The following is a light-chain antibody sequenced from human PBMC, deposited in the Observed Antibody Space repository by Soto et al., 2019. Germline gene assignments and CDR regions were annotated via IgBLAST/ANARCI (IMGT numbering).Light chain of an antibody. Sequence: QSALTQPASVSGSPGQSITISCTGTSSDVGGYNYVSWYQQYPGKAPKLMIYEVSHRPSRVSNRFSGSKSGNTASLTISGLQAEDEADYYCSSYTTSSTRVFGTGTKVTVL. CDR3: SSYTTSSTRV. CDR1: SSDVGGYNY. V-gene: IGLV2-14*01. CDR2: EVS. J-gene: IGLJ1*01.